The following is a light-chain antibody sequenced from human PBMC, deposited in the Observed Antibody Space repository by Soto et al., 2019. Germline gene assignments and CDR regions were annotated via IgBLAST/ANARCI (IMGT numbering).Light chain of an antibody. CDR2: RAS. CDR1: QTSYSN. Sequence: IMMTQSPATLSVSLGERATLSCRAGQTSYSNVAWYQQRPGQAPTLLIYRASTRATGVPARFSGSGSGTEFTITISSLKSEYFAVYYSQQYQNLWPCGQGTKVDIK. CDR3: QQYQNLWP. V-gene: IGKV3-15*01. J-gene: IGKJ1*01.